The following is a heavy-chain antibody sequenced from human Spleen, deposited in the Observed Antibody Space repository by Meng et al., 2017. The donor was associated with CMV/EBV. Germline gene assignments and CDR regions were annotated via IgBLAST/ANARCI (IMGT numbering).Heavy chain of an antibody. Sequence: QVPVVQSGAEVKKPGASVKVSCKASGYTFTSYYMHWVRQAPGQGLEWMGIINPSGGSTSYAQKFQGRVTMTRDTSISTAYMELSRLRSDDTAVYYCARDGYYYDSSGYQPADYWGQGTLVTVSS. CDR2: INPSGGST. D-gene: IGHD3-22*01. CDR1: GYTFTSYY. CDR3: ARDGYYYDSSGYQPADY. J-gene: IGHJ4*02. V-gene: IGHV1-46*01.